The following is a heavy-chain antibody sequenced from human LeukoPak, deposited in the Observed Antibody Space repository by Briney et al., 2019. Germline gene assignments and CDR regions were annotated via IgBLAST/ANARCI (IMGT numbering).Heavy chain of an antibody. Sequence: GWSFTLSCAASAFTFSDYYMCLIRPAPATGLAWVSYISSSSSYTNYADTVKGRCTISRDNGKNSLYLKMNSLRAEDTGVYYCATGSGHYYGSGSYPAYWGQGTLVTVSS. CDR1: AFTFSDYY. V-gene: IGHV3-11*06. J-gene: IGHJ4*02. D-gene: IGHD3-10*01. CDR3: ATGSGHYYGSGSYPAY. CDR2: ISSSSSYT.